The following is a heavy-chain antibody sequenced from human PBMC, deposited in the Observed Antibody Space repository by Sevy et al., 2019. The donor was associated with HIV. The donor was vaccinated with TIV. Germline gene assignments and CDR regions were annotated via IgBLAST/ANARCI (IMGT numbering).Heavy chain of an antibody. D-gene: IGHD3-22*01. CDR1: GFIFSNYN. Sequence: GGSLRLSCAASGFIFSNYNMNWVRQAPGKGLEWVSSISSSSSYIYYADSVKGRFTISRDNAKNSLYLQMNSLRAEDTAVYYCAGENYYDSEGYRFDYWCQGTLVTVSS. V-gene: IGHV3-21*01. J-gene: IGHJ4*02. CDR2: ISSSSSYI. CDR3: AGENYYDSEGYRFDY.